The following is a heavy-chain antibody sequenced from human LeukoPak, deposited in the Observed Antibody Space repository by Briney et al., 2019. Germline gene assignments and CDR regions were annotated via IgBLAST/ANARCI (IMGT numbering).Heavy chain of an antibody. Sequence: ASVKVSCKASGYTFTGYYMHWVRQAPGQGLQWMGWINPNGGDTNYAQKFQGRVTMTRDTSISTAYMELSRLRSDDTAVYYCARGVLDPYYYYYYMDVWGKGTTVTISS. CDR2: INPNGGDT. CDR3: ARGVLDPYYYYYYMDV. D-gene: IGHD1-1*01. CDR1: GYTFTGYY. J-gene: IGHJ6*03. V-gene: IGHV1-2*02.